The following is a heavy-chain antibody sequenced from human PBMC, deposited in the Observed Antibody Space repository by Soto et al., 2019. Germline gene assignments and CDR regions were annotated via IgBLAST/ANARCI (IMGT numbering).Heavy chain of an antibody. CDR1: GGSISSSSYY. J-gene: IGHJ4*02. Sequence: LSLTCTVSGGSISSSSYYWGWIRQPPGKGLEWIGSIYYSGSTYYNPSLKSRVTISVDTSKNQFSLKLSSVTAADTAVYYCARESSSWYLDYWGQGTLVTVSS. D-gene: IGHD6-13*01. CDR2: IYYSGST. CDR3: ARESSSWYLDY. V-gene: IGHV4-39*02.